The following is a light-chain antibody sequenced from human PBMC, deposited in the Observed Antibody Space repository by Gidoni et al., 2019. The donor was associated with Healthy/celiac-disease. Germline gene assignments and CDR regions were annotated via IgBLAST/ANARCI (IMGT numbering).Light chain of an antibody. CDR2: EVS. J-gene: IGKJ4*01. V-gene: IGKV2D-29*01. Sequence: IVMTETPLSLSVTPGQPASISCRSSQSLLNSDGKTYLSWYLQKPGQPPQLLIYEVSNRFSGVPDRFLGRALVTAFTLYIGRVEVEKVGVYYCMQSIQLPFTFGGGTKVEIK. CDR3: MQSIQLPFT. CDR1: QSLLNSDGKTY.